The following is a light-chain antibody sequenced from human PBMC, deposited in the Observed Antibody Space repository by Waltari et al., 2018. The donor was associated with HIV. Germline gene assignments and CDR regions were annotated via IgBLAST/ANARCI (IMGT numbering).Light chain of an antibody. CDR1: QSVLKRSNRSKTY. CDR2: WAS. J-gene: IGKJ1*01. CDR3: QQYYSNPRT. V-gene: IGKV4-1*01. Sequence: DIVMSQSPGSLAVSLGERATINCTSSQSVLKRSNRSKTYLAWYKQEVGQPPMLLIYWASVRASGVPERFSGSGSGTDFTLTINSLQSEDVAVYYCQQYYSNPRTFGRGTKVEV.